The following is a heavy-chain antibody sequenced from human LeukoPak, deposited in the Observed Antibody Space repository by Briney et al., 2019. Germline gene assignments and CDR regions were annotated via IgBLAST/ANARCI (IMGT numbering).Heavy chain of an antibody. D-gene: IGHD3-22*01. CDR3: KADYYDSGGLEI. CDR1: GFTFSNAW. Sequence: GGSLRLSCAASGFTFSNAWMSWVRQAPGKGLEWVGRIKSKTDGGTTDYAAPVKGRFTISRDDSKNTLYLQMNSLKTEDTAVYYCKADYYDSGGLEIWGQGTLVTVSS. CDR2: IKSKTDGGTT. J-gene: IGHJ4*02. V-gene: IGHV3-15*01.